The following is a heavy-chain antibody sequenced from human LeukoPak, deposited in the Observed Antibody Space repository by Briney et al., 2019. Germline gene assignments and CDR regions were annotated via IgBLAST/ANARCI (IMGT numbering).Heavy chain of an antibody. V-gene: IGHV1-2*02. J-gene: IGHJ3*01. D-gene: IGHD1-26*01. CDR3: ARELGINAFDV. CDR1: GYTLTNNH. CDR2: IDPNSGVT. Sequence: ASVKVSCKASGYTLTNNHLYWVRQAPGQGLEWMGWIDPNSGVTNFAQNFQGRLTMNTDTSINTAYMELSRLTSDDTTVYYCARELGINAFDVWGQGTLVTVSS.